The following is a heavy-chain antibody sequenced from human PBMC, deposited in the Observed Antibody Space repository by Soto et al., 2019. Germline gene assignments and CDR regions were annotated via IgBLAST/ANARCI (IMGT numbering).Heavy chain of an antibody. D-gene: IGHD3-3*02. CDR2: IFNSGTT. J-gene: IGHJ4*02. CDR1: GASTVSHYH. Sequence: PSETLSLTCSVSGASTVSHYHWTWIRQPPGKGLEWMGYIFNSGTTFYNPSLTSRLSISMDTSGNHFSLELRSVTAADTAVYYCALALRPTTGLDYLGPGALLNASS. CDR3: ALALRPTTGLDY. V-gene: IGHV4-31*02.